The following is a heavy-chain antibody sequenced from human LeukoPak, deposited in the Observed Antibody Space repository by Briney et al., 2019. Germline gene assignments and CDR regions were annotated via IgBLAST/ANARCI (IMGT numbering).Heavy chain of an antibody. Sequence: SETLSLTCTVSGGSISSSSYYWGWIRQPPGKGLECIGSIYYSGSTYYNPSLKSRVTISVDTSKNQFSLKLSSVTAADTAVYYCARDNVLRYFDWLPYFDYWGQGTLVTVSS. J-gene: IGHJ4*02. CDR3: ARDNVLRYFDWLPYFDY. CDR2: IYYSGST. D-gene: IGHD3-9*01. CDR1: GGSISSSSYY. V-gene: IGHV4-39*07.